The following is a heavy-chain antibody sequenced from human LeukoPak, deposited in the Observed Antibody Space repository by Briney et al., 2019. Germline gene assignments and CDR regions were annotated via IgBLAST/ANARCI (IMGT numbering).Heavy chain of an antibody. CDR3: ARDEGYSSGWRQRFDY. J-gene: IGHJ4*02. D-gene: IGHD6-19*01. Sequence: SETLSLTCTASGGSISSYYWSWIRQPAGKELEWIGRIYTSGSTNYNPSLKSLVTMLVDTSKNQFSLKLSFVAAAATAVYYWARDEGYSSGWRQRFDYWGQGTLVTVSS. V-gene: IGHV4-4*07. CDR1: GGSISSYY. CDR2: IYTSGST.